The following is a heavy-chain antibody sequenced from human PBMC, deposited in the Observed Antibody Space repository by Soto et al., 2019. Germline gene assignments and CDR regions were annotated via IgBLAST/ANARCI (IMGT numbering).Heavy chain of an antibody. CDR2: NKSKTDGGTT. V-gene: IGHV3-15*01. Sequence: GGYLRLSSVASGFTFTNAWMSWVRQALGKGLEWVGRNKSKTDGGTTDYAAPVKGRFTISRDDSKNKLYLQMNRLKTEDTAVYYCTSYYDSSGYYPSVHWCQGT. D-gene: IGHD3-22*01. CDR3: TSYYDSSGYYPSVH. J-gene: IGHJ4*02. CDR1: GFTFTNAW.